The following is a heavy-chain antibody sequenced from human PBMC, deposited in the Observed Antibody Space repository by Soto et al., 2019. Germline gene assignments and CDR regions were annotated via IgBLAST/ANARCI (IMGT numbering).Heavy chain of an antibody. CDR2: IKSKTDGGTT. J-gene: IGHJ4*02. D-gene: IGHD3-22*01. V-gene: IGHV3-15*01. CDR3: IYYYDSSTYFHVDY. Sequence: VQLVESGGGVVQPGRSLRLSCAASGFTFSSDAMHWVRQAPGKGLEWVGRIKSKTDGGTTDHAAPVKGRFTISRDDSKNTVYLQMNSLKSEDSAVYYCIYYYDSSTYFHVDYWGQGTLVTVSS. CDR1: GFTFSSDA.